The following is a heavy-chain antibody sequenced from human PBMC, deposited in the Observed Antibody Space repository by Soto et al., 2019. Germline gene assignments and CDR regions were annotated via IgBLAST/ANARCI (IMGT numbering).Heavy chain of an antibody. Sequence: QVQLVQSGAEVKKPGASVKVSCKASGYTFTSYGICWVRQAPGQGLEWMGWISAYNGNTNYAQKLQGRVTMTTDTSTSTAYMELRSLRSDDTAVYYCARFVVVPAATYYYYYGMDVWGQGTTVTVSS. D-gene: IGHD2-2*01. V-gene: IGHV1-18*04. CDR3: ARFVVVPAATYYYYYGMDV. CDR2: ISAYNGNT. J-gene: IGHJ6*02. CDR1: GYTFTSYG.